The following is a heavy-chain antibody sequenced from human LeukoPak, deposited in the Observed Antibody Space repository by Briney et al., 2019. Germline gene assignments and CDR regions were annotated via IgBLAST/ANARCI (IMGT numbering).Heavy chain of an antibody. CDR1: GFTFSSYG. CDR2: IWYDGSNK. J-gene: IGHJ4*02. D-gene: IGHD2-8*01. V-gene: IGHV3-33*01. Sequence: GGSLRLSCAASGFTFSSYGMHWVRQAPGKGLEWVAVIWYDGSNKYYADSVKGRFTISRDNSKNTLYLQMNSLRAEDTAVYYCARDRYCTNGVCYSRLFDYWGQGTLVTVSS. CDR3: ARDRYCTNGVCYSRLFDY.